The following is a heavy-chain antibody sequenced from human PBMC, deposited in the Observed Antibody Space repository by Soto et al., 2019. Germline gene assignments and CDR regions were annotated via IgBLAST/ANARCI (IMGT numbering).Heavy chain of an antibody. D-gene: IGHD2-21*02. Sequence: EVQLVESGGGLVQPGGSLRLSCAASGFIFTRYWMTWVRQAPGKGLEWVANIKQDGSEKYYVDSLKGQFAISRDNAQNSVYLQMNSLRAEDTAVYYCARDLGTCGGDCSLDNWGQGTLVTVSS. V-gene: IGHV3-7*04. J-gene: IGHJ4*02. CDR3: ARDLGTCGGDCSLDN. CDR2: IKQDGSEK. CDR1: GFIFTRYW.